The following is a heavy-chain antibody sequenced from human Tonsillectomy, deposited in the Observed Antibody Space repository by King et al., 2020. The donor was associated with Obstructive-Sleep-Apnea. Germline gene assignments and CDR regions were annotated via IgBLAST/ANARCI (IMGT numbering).Heavy chain of an antibody. CDR3: AKDIGLSPDYYYYGMDV. Sequence: VQLVESGGGLVQPGRSLRLSCAASGFTFDDYAMHWVRQAPGKGLEWVSGISWNNGSIGYSACVKGRFNISRGNAKNSLYLQMNSLIAEDTALYYCAKDIGLSPDYYYYGMDVWGQGTTVTVSS. J-gene: IGHJ6*02. CDR1: GFTFDDYA. V-gene: IGHV3-9*01. CDR2: ISWNNGSI.